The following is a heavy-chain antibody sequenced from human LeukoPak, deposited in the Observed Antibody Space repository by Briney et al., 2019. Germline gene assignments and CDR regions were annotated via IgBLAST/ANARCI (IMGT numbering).Heavy chain of an antibody. CDR1: GGTFSSYA. J-gene: IGHJ4*02. V-gene: IGHV1-69*13. CDR2: IIPIFGTA. Sequence: ASVKVYCKASGGTFSSYAISWVRQAPGQGLEWMGGIIPIFGTANYAQKFQGRVTITADESMSTAYMELSSLRSEDTAVYYCARKDSSSWYFDYWGQGTLVTVSS. D-gene: IGHD6-13*01. CDR3: ARKDSSSWYFDY.